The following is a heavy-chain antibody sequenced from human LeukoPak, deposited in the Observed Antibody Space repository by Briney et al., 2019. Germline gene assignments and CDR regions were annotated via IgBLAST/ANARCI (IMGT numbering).Heavy chain of an antibody. J-gene: IGHJ4*02. V-gene: IGHV4-4*08. Sequence: PSETLSLTCSVSGASFTGYYWSWILQPPGKPLEWVGYIYSSGSARYKDSLKSRVTISLDTSKNQFSLKLTSVTAADTAEYYCARFSGSYWDYWGQGALVTVSS. CDR2: IYSSGSA. CDR3: ARFSGSYWDY. CDR1: GASFTGYY. D-gene: IGHD1-26*01.